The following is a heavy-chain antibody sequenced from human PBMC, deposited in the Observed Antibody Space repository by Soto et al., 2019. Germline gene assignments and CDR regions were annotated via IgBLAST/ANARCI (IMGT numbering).Heavy chain of an antibody. V-gene: IGHV3-74*01. CDR2: INSDGSST. CDR3: ARTKITTWDLAFDP. CDR1: GFTFSSYW. Sequence: GGSLRLSCAASGFTFSSYWMHWVRQAPGKGLVWVSRINSDGSSTSYADSVKGRFTISRDNAKNTLYLQMNSLRAEDTAVYYCARTKITTWDLAFDPWGQGTLVTVSS. J-gene: IGHJ5*02. D-gene: IGHD3-22*01.